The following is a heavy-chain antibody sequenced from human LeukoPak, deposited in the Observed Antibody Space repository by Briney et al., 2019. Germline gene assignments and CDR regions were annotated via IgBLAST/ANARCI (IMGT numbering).Heavy chain of an antibody. V-gene: IGHV3-11*01. CDR3: ARDRRYYDSSAYIRGFDY. CDR2: ISSSGSTI. J-gene: IGHJ4*02. D-gene: IGHD3-22*01. CDR1: GFTFSDYY. Sequence: GGSLRLSYAASGFTFSDYYMSWIRQAPGKGLEWVSYISSSGSTIYYADSVKGRFTISRDNAKNSLYLQMNSLRAEDTAVHYCARDRRYYDSSAYIRGFDYWGQGTLVTVSS.